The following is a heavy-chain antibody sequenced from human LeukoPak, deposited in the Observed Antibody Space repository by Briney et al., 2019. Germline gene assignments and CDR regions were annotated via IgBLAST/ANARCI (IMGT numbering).Heavy chain of an antibody. V-gene: IGHV3-7*01. CDR2: IKQDGSEK. J-gene: IGHJ6*03. Sequence: GGSLRLSCAASEFTFSSYWMSWVRQAPGKGREWVAHIKQDGSEKYYVDSVKGRFTISRDNAQNSLYPQMNSLRAEDTAVYYSARNGAPVVTAITPYFYSMDVWGKGTTVTVSS. CDR3: ARNGAPVVTAITPYFYSMDV. CDR1: EFTFSSYW. D-gene: IGHD2-21*02.